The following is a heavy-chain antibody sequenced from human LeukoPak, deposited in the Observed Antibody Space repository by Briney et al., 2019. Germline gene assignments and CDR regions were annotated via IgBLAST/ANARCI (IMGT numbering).Heavy chain of an antibody. Sequence: GGSLRLSCGASGFTFSSYSMNWVRQAPGKGLEWVSSISSSSSYIYYADSVKGRFTISRDNAKNSLYLQMNSLRAEDTAVYYCARDSIVSLSTYYYYYGMDVWGQGTTVTVSS. J-gene: IGHJ6*02. V-gene: IGHV3-21*01. CDR1: GFTFSSYS. D-gene: IGHD2-15*01. CDR3: ARDSIVSLSTYYYYYGMDV. CDR2: ISSSSSYI.